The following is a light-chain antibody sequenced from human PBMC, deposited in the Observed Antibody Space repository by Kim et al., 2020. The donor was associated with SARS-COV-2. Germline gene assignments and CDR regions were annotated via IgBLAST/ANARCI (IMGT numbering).Light chain of an antibody. CDR1: GSDVGGYNY. J-gene: IGLJ2*01. V-gene: IGLV2-8*01. CDR2: EVS. Sequence: GQSLTISCTGTGSDVGGYNYVAWYQQHPGKAPKLMIYEVSKRPSGVPDRFSGSKSGNTASLTVSGLQAEDEADYYCSSYAGSNNLVFGGGTQLTVL. CDR3: SSYAGSNNLV.